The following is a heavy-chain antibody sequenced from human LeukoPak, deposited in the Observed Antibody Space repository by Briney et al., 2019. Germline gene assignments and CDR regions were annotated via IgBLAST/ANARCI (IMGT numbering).Heavy chain of an antibody. CDR2: IYHSGST. CDR3: ARGGEHGSGSYYNV. CDR1: GGSISSGGYS. J-gene: IGHJ4*02. D-gene: IGHD3-10*01. V-gene: IGHV4-30-2*01. Sequence: SETLSLTCAVSGGSISSGGYSWSWIRQPPGKGLEWIGYIYHSGSTYYNPSLKSLVTISVDRSKNQFSLKLSSVTAADTAVYYCARGGEHGSGSYYNVWGQGTLVTVSS.